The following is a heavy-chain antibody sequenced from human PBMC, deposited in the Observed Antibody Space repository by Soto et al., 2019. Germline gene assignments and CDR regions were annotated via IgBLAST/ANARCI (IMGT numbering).Heavy chain of an antibody. V-gene: IGHV1-69*13. J-gene: IGHJ4*02. CDR2: IIPIFGTA. Sequence: SVKVSCKASGYTFTSYDINWVRQAPGQGLEWMGGIIPIFGTANYAQKFQGRVTITADESTSTAYMELSSLRSEDTAVYYCARDQSLFIAARLGFEYWGQGTRVTVSS. D-gene: IGHD6-6*01. CDR3: ARDQSLFIAARLGFEY. CDR1: GYTFTSYD.